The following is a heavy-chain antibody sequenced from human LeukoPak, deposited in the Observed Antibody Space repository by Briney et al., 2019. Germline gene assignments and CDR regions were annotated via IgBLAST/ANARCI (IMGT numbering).Heavy chain of an antibody. J-gene: IGHJ3*02. V-gene: IGHV4-30-4*07. CDR1: GGSISSGGYS. D-gene: IGHD3-22*01. Sequence: PSETLSLTCAVSGGSISSGGYSWSWIRQPPGKGLEWIGYIYYSGSTYYNPSLKSRVTISVDTSKNQFSLKLSSVTAADTAVYYCARGRITMIVVGIDDAFDIWGQGTMVTVSS. CDR3: ARGRITMIVVGIDDAFDI. CDR2: IYYSGST.